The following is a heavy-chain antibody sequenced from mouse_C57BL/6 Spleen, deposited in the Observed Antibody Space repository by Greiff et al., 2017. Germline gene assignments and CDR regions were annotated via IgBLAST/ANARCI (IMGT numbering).Heavy chain of an antibody. Sequence: EVKLMESGGGLVKPGGSLKLSCAASGFNFSSYAMSWVRQTPETRLEWVATISDGGSYNYYPDNVKGRFTISRDNSKNNLSLQMGHLKSEYTAMYDFASDEIYDCYPCDYWGQGTTLTVSS. CDR2: ISDGGSYN. CDR1: GFNFSSYA. CDR3: ASDEIYDCYPCDY. V-gene: IGHV5-4*03. J-gene: IGHJ2*01. D-gene: IGHD2-3*01.